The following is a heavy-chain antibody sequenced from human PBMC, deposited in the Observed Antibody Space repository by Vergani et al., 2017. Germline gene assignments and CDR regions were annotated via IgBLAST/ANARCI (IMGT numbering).Heavy chain of an antibody. J-gene: IGHJ4*02. CDR2: IYTSGST. D-gene: IGHD5-24*01. CDR1: GGSIRSGSYY. V-gene: IGHV4-61*02. CDR3: ARGSWLQSLDY. Sequence: QVQLQESGPGLVKPSQTLSLTCTVSGGSIRSGSYYWSWIRQPAGKGLEWIGRIYTSGSTNYNPSLKSRVTISVDTCKNQFSLKLISVTAADTAVYYCARGSWLQSLDYWGQGTLVTVSS.